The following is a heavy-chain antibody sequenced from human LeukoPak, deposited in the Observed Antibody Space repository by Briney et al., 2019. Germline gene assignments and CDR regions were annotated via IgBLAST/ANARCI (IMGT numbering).Heavy chain of an antibody. Sequence: PSETLSLTCAVYGGSFSGYYWSWIRQPPGKGLEWIGEINHSGSTNYNPSLKSRVTISVDTSKNQFSLKLSSVTAADTAVYYCARALYGSGSYYKRGWFDPWGQGTLVTVSS. D-gene: IGHD3-10*01. J-gene: IGHJ5*02. CDR1: GGSFSGYY. V-gene: IGHV4-34*01. CDR3: ARALYGSGSYYKRGWFDP. CDR2: INHSGST.